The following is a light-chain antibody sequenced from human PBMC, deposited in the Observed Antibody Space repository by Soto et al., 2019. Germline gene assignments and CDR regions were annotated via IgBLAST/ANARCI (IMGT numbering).Light chain of an antibody. CDR1: SSRSGSKC. V-gene: IGLV1-47*01. CDR3: ATWVDRLSGYI. CDR2: KND. J-gene: IGLJ1*01. Sequence: QSVLPQPPSASGTPVQRVTVSNSVSSSRSGSKCIYWHQQLPGTSPKLLFSKNDQQPSGVPDRSPGSRAGTSASLDISCPRSEDEAIYYCATWVDRLSGYIFGTGTTVTVL.